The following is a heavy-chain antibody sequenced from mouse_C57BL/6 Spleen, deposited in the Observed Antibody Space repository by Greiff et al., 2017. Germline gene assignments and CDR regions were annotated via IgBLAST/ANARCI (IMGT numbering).Heavy chain of an antibody. Sequence: QVQLQQSGPELVKPGASVKISCKASGYAFSSSWMNWVKQRPGKGLEWIGRIYPGDGDTNYNGKFKGKATLTADKSSSTAYMQLSSLTSEDSAVYFCARRGYSSYAMDYWGQGTSVTVSS. V-gene: IGHV1-82*01. D-gene: IGHD2-5*01. CDR2: IYPGDGDT. CDR3: ARRGYSSYAMDY. CDR1: GYAFSSSW. J-gene: IGHJ4*01.